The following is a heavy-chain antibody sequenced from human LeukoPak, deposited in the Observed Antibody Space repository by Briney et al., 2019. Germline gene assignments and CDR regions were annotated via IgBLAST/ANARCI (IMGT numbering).Heavy chain of an antibody. J-gene: IGHJ4*02. Sequence: GESLQISCKGSGYSFTSYWIGWVRQLPGKGLEWMGIIHPGDSDTRYSPSFQGQVTISADKSISTAYLQWSSLKASDTAMYYCARSPRGMATSFDYWGQGTLVTVSS. CDR3: ARSPRGMATSFDY. D-gene: IGHD5-12*01. V-gene: IGHV5-51*01. CDR2: IHPGDSDT. CDR1: GYSFTSYW.